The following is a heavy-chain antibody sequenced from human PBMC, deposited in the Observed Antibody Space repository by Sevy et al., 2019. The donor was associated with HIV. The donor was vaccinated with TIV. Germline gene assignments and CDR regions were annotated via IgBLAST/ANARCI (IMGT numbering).Heavy chain of an antibody. Sequence: SETLSLTCSVSGGSINSFYWSWIRQPPGKGLEWIGYIYHSGSADYNLSLKSRVTITVDTSKNQFSLKLSSVTAADTAVYYCATLSVTGTVPDMDGWGKGTTVTVSS. CDR1: GGSINSFY. CDR2: IYHSGSA. V-gene: IGHV4-59*08. D-gene: IGHD1-20*01. CDR3: ATLSVTGTVPDMDG. J-gene: IGHJ6*04.